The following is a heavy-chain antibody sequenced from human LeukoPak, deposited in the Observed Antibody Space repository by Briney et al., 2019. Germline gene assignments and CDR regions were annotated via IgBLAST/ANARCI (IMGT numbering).Heavy chain of an antibody. D-gene: IGHD2-15*01. CDR2: VSYDGNSK. Sequence: GGSLRLSCAASGFTFSSFGMHWVRQSQDKGLESVAVVSYDGNSKFYADSVRGRFTISRDSSTSTLYLQMNSLRAEDTAVYYCARERCGGGSCYIFEYWGQGTLVTVSS. CDR3: ARERCGGGSCYIFEY. J-gene: IGHJ4*02. CDR1: GFTFSSFG. V-gene: IGHV3-30*03.